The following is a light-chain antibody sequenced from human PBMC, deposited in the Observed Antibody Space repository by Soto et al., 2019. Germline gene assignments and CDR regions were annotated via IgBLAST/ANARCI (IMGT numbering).Light chain of an antibody. CDR1: KLGDTY. CDR2: QDA. V-gene: IGLV3-1*01. J-gene: IGLJ2*01. Sequence: SCELTQPPSVSVSPGQTASITCSGDKLGDTYSCWYQQKPGQSPVLVIYQDAKRPSGIPERFSGSNSGNTATLTISGTQAMDEADYYCQAWHSTTPVVFGGGTQLTVL. CDR3: QAWHSTTPVV.